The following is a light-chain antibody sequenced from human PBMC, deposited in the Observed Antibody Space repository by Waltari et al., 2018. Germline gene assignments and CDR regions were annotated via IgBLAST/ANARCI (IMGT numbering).Light chain of an antibody. CDR2: RNK. Sequence: QSVLTQPPSASGTPGQRVTISCSGSSSNIGSNYVYWYQQLPGTAPKLPIYRNKHLPSGVPDRFSGFKSGTSASLAISGLLSEDEADYYCAAWDDRLSGWVFGGGTKLTVL. J-gene: IGLJ3*02. V-gene: IGLV1-47*01. CDR1: SSNIGSNY. CDR3: AAWDDRLSGWV.